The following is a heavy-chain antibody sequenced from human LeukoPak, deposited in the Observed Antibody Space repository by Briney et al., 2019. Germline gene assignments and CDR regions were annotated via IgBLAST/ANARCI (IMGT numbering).Heavy chain of an antibody. CDR1: GYTFTSYG. CDR2: ISAYNGNT. Sequence: ASVKVSCKASGYTFTSYGISWVRQAPGQGLEWMGWISAYNGNTNYAQKLQGRVTMTTDTSSSTAYMELRSLRSDDTAVYYCARDRPYSGYVGKFDYWGQGTLVTVSS. J-gene: IGHJ4*02. D-gene: IGHD5-12*01. V-gene: IGHV1-18*01. CDR3: ARDRPYSGYVGKFDY.